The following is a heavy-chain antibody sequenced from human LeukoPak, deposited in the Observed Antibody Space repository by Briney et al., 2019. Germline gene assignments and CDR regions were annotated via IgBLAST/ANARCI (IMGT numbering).Heavy chain of an antibody. D-gene: IGHD3-3*01. CDR1: GGTFSSYA. Sequence: SVKVSCKASGGTFSSYAISWVRQAPGQGLEWMGGIIPIFGTANYAQKFQGRVTITADESTSTAYLDLSSLRSEDTAVYYCARGTYDFWSGYRSRYGMDVWGQGTTVTVS. J-gene: IGHJ6*02. CDR2: IIPIFGTA. CDR3: ARGTYDFWSGYRSRYGMDV. V-gene: IGHV1-69*13.